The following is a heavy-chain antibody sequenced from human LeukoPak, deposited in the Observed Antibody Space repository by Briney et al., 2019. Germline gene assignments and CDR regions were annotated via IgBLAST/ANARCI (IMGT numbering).Heavy chain of an antibody. CDR1: GFTFSSYG. J-gene: IGHJ4*02. Sequence: PGRSLRLSCAASGFTFSSYGMHWVRQAPGKGLEWVAVIWYDGSNKYYADSVKGRFTISRDNSKNTLYLQMNSLRAEDTAVYYCAKGGVGYYDFWSDYWGQGTLVTASS. CDR3: AKGGVGYYDFWSDY. D-gene: IGHD3-3*01. V-gene: IGHV3-33*06. CDR2: IWYDGSNK.